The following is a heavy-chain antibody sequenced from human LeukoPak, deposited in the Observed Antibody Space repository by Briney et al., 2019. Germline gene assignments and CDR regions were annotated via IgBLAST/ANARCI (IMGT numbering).Heavy chain of an antibody. CDR3: ARSGYNWNDVIFFDY. J-gene: IGHJ4*02. Sequence: GGSLRLSCAASGFTFSGYTMNWVRQAPGKGLEWVSSISSSSSSIYYADSVKGRFAISRDNAKNSLYLQMNSLRAEDTAVYYCARSGYNWNDVIFFDYWGQGTLVTVSS. D-gene: IGHD1-1*01. CDR2: ISSSSSSI. V-gene: IGHV3-21*01. CDR1: GFTFSGYT.